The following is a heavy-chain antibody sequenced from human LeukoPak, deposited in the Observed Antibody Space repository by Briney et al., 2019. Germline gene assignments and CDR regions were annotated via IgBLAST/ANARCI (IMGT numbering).Heavy chain of an antibody. CDR2: IYYSGST. J-gene: IGHJ4*02. V-gene: IGHV4-59*01. CDR1: GGSISSYY. CDR3: ARGGSAYYYDSSGVYYFDY. Sequence: SETLSLTSTVSGGSISSYYWTWIRQPPGKGLEWIGYIYYSGSTNYNPSLKSRVTISVDTSKNQFSLKLSSVTAADTAVYYCARGGSAYYYDSSGVYYFDYWGQGTLVTVSS. D-gene: IGHD3-22*01.